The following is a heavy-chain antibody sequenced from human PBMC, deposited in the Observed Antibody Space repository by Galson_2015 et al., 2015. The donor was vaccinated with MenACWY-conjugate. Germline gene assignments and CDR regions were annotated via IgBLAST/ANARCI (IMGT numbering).Heavy chain of an antibody. J-gene: IGHJ4*02. Sequence: SLRLSCAASGFTFSNAWMNWVRQAPGKGLEWVGRIKSKADGDTTDYAAPVKGRFSISRDDSRNMLYLQMNSLKTEDTAVYYCTTLTMIVVHFDYWGRGTLVTVSS. D-gene: IGHD3-22*01. CDR1: GFTFSNAW. V-gene: IGHV3-15*07. CDR3: TTLTMIVVHFDY. CDR2: IKSKADGDTT.